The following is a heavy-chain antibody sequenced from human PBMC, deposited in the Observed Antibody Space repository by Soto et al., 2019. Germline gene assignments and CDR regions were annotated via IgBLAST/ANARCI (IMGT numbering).Heavy chain of an antibody. J-gene: IGHJ4*02. CDR1: GFTFSSYD. Sequence: GGSLRLSCAASGFTFSSYDMNWVRQAPGKGLEWVSAIGVYANTYYADSVKGRFTISRDDSRNTVHLQLNSLRVDDTAVYYCAKESTVGSPGDYFDSWGQGTLVTVSS. CDR2: IGVYANT. CDR3: AKESTVGSPGDYFDS. V-gene: IGHV3-23*01. D-gene: IGHD1-26*01.